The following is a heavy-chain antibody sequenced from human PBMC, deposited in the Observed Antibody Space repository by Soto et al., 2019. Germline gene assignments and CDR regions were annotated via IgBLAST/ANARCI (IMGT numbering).Heavy chain of an antibody. Sequence: SQTLSLTCAISGDSVSSNSAAWNWIRQSPSRGLEWLGRTYYRSKWYNDYAVSVKSRITINPDTSKNQFSLQLNSVTPEDTAVYYCASGTSYYDFWSAVRHAFDIWGQGTTVTVSS. V-gene: IGHV6-1*01. J-gene: IGHJ3*02. CDR3: ASGTSYYDFWSAVRHAFDI. D-gene: IGHD3-3*01. CDR1: GDSVSSNSAA. CDR2: TYYRSKWYN.